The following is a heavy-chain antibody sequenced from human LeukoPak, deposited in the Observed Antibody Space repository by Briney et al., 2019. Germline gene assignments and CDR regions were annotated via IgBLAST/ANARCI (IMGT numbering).Heavy chain of an antibody. CDR2: INHRGST. CDR3: ARASMVRGVRFDY. J-gene: IGHJ4*02. D-gene: IGHD3-10*01. Sequence: SSETLSLTCAVYGGSFSGYYWSWIRQPPGKGLEWIGEINHRGSTNYNPSLKSRVTISVDTSKNQFSLKLSSVTAADTAVYYCARASMVRGVRFDYWGQGTLVTVSS. V-gene: IGHV4-34*01. CDR1: GGSFSGYY.